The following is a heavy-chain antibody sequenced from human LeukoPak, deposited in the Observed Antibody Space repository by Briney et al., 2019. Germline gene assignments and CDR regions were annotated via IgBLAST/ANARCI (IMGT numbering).Heavy chain of an antibody. J-gene: IGHJ4*02. CDR1: GVSVSNGNFY. D-gene: IGHD3-10*01. CDR2: IYYTRNS. V-gene: IGHV4-61*01. Sequence: SETLSLTCTVSGVSVSNGNFYWSWLPQPPGKALEWIVYIYYTRNSYSAPSLDGRVRISVDASKNEFSVKLNSVTVADTAVYYCARSQNYYGWGDYWSWGPVVTVSS. CDR3: ARSQNYYGWGDY.